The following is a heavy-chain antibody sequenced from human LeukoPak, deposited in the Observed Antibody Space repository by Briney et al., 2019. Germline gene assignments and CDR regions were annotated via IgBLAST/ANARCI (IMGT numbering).Heavy chain of an antibody. CDR3: ARLAGYFYDSSGYPKPSSLIDF. Sequence: PGGSLRLSCAASGFTFSSYEMNWVRQPPGKGLECIGTIYYSGSTYYSPSLKSRVTISVDTSKNQFSLKLSSVTAADTAMYYCARLAGYFYDSSGYPKPSSLIDFWGQGTLVTVSS. CDR1: GFTFSSYE. D-gene: IGHD3-22*01. J-gene: IGHJ4*02. CDR2: IYYSGST. V-gene: IGHV4-39*01.